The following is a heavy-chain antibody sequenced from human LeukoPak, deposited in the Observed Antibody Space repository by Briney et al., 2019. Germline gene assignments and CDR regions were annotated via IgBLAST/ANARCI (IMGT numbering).Heavy chain of an antibody. Sequence: PGGSLRLSCAASGFTFSSYWMSSVRQAPGKGLEWVANIKQDGSEKYYVDSVKGRFTISRDNAKNSLYLQMNSLRAEDTAVYYCARDRFGSSGWYWYFDLWGRGTLVTVSS. CDR3: ARDRFGSSGWYWYFDL. CDR1: GFTFSSYW. V-gene: IGHV3-7*01. J-gene: IGHJ2*01. CDR2: IKQDGSEK. D-gene: IGHD6-19*01.